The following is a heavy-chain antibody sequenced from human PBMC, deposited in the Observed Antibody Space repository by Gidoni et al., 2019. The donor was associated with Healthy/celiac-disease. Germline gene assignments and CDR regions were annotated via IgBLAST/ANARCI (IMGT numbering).Heavy chain of an antibody. V-gene: IGHV3-30-3*01. Sequence: QVQLVESGGGVVQPGRSLRPSCEAPGSTFSSYAMHWVRQSPGKSLELVEIRSYDESKKYYAEAVKGRFTISRDNSKKTMYLQMNSLIAEDTAVYCCARSCSSTSCYYGYWGQGTLVTVSS. J-gene: IGHJ4*02. CDR2: RSYDESKK. D-gene: IGHD2-2*01. CDR3: ARSCSSTSCYYGY. CDR1: GSTFSSYA.